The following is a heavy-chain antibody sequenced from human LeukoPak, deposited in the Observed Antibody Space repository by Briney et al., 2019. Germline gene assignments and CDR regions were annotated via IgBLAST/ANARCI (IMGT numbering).Heavy chain of an antibody. CDR3: AKDPVGRNPPYYFDY. J-gene: IGHJ4*02. D-gene: IGHD4-23*01. CDR1: GFTFSTYA. Sequence: GGSWSPSCAASGFTFSTYAVNGARRAPGKGLEGVSGISDSGGRTYYADSVKGRFTISRDNSKNTLYLQMNSLRAEDTAMYYCAKDPVGRNPPYYFDYWGQGTLVTVSS. CDR2: ISDSGGRT. V-gene: IGHV3-23*01.